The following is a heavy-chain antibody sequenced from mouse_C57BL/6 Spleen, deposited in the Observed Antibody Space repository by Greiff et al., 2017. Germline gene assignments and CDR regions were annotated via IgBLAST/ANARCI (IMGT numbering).Heavy chain of an antibody. Sequence: VKLQQPGAELVKPGASVKLSCKASGYTFTSYWMQWVKQRPGQGLEWIGEIDPSDSYTNYNQKFKGKATLTVDTSSSTAYMQLSSLTSEDSAVYYCARSGGYDEGYYFDYWGQGTTLTVSS. J-gene: IGHJ2*01. CDR1: GYTFTSYW. CDR2: IDPSDSYT. CDR3: ARSGGYDEGYYFDY. V-gene: IGHV1-50*01. D-gene: IGHD2-2*01.